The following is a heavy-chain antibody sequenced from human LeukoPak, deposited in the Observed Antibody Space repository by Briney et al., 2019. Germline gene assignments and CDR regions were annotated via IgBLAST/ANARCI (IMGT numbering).Heavy chain of an antibody. V-gene: IGHV4-39*07. Sequence: PSETLSLTCTVSGGSISSSSYYWGWIRQPPGKGLEWIGSIYYSGSTNYNPSLKSRVTISVDTSKNQFSLKLSSVTAADTAVYYCAREPTNSSGYYYYYMDVWGKGTTVTVSS. CDR2: IYYSGST. J-gene: IGHJ6*03. CDR1: GGSISSSSYY. D-gene: IGHD6-25*01. CDR3: AREPTNSSGYYYYYMDV.